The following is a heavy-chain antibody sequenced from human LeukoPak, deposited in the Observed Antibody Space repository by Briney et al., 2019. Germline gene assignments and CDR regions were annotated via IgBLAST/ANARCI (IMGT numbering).Heavy chain of an antibody. J-gene: IGHJ4*02. CDR3: AKDRGGVDY. V-gene: IGHV3-43*01. CDR2: TSWDGGST. Sequence: GGSLRLSCAASGFTFDDYSMHWVRQGPGKGLEWVSVTSWDGGSTSYADSVKGRFTISRDNSKNSLYLQMNSLRSEDSALYYRAKDRGGVDYWGQGTLVTVSS. CDR1: GFTFDDYS. D-gene: IGHD3-16*01.